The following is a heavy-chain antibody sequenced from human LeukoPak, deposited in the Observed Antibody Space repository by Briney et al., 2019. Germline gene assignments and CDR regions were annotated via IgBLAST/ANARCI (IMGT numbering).Heavy chain of an antibody. CDR3: ARDRDPRDPYYFDY. CDR1: GFTFSSYG. V-gene: IGHV3-33*01. J-gene: IGHJ4*02. Sequence: GGPLRLSCAASGFTFSSYGMHWVRQAPGKGLEWVAVIWYDGSNKYYADSVKGRFTISRDNSKNTLYLQMNSLRAEDTAVYYCARDRDPRDPYYFDYWGQGTLVTVSS. D-gene: IGHD5-24*01. CDR2: IWYDGSNK.